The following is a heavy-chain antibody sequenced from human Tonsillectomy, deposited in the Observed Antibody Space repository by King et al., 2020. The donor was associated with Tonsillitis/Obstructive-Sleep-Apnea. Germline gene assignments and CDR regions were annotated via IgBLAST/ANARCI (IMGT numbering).Heavy chain of an antibody. CDR2: INHSGST. CDR3: ARGGDYCSGGSCYPYYFDY. J-gene: IGHJ4*02. D-gene: IGHD2-15*01. V-gene: IGHV4-34*01. Sequence: VQLQQWGAGLLKPSETLSLTCAVYGGSFSGYYWSWIRQPPGKGLEWIGEINHSGSTNYNPSLKSRVTISVDTSKNQFSLKLRSVTAADTAVYYCARGGDYCSGGSCYPYYFDYWGQGTLVTVSS. CDR1: GGSFSGYY.